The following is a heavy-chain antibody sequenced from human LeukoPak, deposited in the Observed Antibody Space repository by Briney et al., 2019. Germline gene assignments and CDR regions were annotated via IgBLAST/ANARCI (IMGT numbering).Heavy chain of an antibody. J-gene: IGHJ4*02. Sequence: ASVTVSCKASGYTFTGYYMHWVRQAPGQGLEWMGWINPNSGGTNYAQTFQGRVTMTRDTSISTAYMELSRLRSDDTAVYYCAREPEQWLLDYWGQGTLVTVSS. CDR3: AREPEQWLLDY. CDR1: GYTFTGYY. D-gene: IGHD6-19*01. V-gene: IGHV1-2*02. CDR2: INPNSGGT.